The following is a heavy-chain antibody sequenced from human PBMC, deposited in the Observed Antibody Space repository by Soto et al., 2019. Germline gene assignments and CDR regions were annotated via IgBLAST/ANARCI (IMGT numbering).Heavy chain of an antibody. J-gene: IGHJ3*02. CDR3: ATGRNYYDSSGYYHDAFDI. D-gene: IGHD3-22*01. CDR1: GVTVSSNY. V-gene: IGHV3-66*01. CDR2: IYIGGST. Sequence: GGSLRLSCAASGVTVSSNYMSWVRQAPGKGLEWVSVIYIGGSTYYADSVKGRFTISRDNSKNTLYLQMNSLRAEDTAAYYCATGRNYYDSSGYYHDAFDIWGQGTMVTVSS.